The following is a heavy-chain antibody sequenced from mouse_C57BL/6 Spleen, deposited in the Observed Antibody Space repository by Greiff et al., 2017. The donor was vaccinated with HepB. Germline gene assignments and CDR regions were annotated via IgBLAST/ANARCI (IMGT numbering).Heavy chain of an antibody. J-gene: IGHJ1*03. Sequence: QVQLQQPGAELVMPGASVKLSCKASGYTFTSYWMHWVKQRPGQGLEWIGEIDPSDSYTNYNQKFKGKSTLTVDKSSSTAYMQLSSLTSEDSAVYYCARRLEYWYFDVWGTGTTVTVSS. V-gene: IGHV1-69*01. CDR3: ARRLEYWYFDV. CDR1: GYTFTSYW. CDR2: IDPSDSYT.